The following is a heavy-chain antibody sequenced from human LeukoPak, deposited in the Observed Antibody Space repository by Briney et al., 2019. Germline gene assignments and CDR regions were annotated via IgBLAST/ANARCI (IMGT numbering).Heavy chain of an antibody. J-gene: IGHJ4*02. D-gene: IGHD6-19*01. CDR1: GGSFSGYY. CDR2: INHSGST. Sequence: KPSETLSLTCAVYGGSFSGYYWSWIRQPPGKGLEWIGEINHSGSTNYNPSLKSRVTISVDTSKNQFSLKLSSVAAADTAVYYCARAGGWYCFDYWGQGTLVTVSS. CDR3: ARAGGWYCFDY. V-gene: IGHV4-34*01.